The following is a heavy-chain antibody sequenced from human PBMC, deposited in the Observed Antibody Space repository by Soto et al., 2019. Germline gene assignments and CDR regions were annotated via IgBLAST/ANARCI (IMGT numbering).Heavy chain of an antibody. CDR2: ISAYNGNT. Sequence: ASVKVSCKASGYTFTTYGISWVRQAPGQGLEWMGWISAYNGNTNYAQKLQGRVTMTTDTSTNTAYMELSSLRCEDTAVYYCARALPRIATSREGDYWGQGTLVTVSS. D-gene: IGHD6-13*01. CDR1: GYTFTTYG. V-gene: IGHV1-18*01. J-gene: IGHJ4*02. CDR3: ARALPRIATSREGDY.